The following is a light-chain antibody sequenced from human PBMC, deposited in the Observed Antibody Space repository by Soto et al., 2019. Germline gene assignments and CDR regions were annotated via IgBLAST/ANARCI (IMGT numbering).Light chain of an antibody. CDR2: DVT. V-gene: IGLV2-14*03. J-gene: IGLJ2*01. Sequence: QSALTQPASVSGSPGQSITISCTGTSSDVGGYNYVSWYQQYPGKAPKVMIYDVTDRPSGVSNRFSASKSGNTASLTISGLQADDDADYYCSSSTATNNGVVFGGGTKLTVL. CDR1: SSDVGGYNY. CDR3: SSSTATNNGVV.